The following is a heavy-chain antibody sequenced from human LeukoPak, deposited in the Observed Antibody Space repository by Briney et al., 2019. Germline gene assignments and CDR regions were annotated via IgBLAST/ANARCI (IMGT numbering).Heavy chain of an antibody. J-gene: IGHJ4*02. D-gene: IGHD3-22*01. Sequence: ASVKVSCKASGGTFSSYAISWVRQAPGQGLEWMGGIIPIFGTANYAQKFQGRVTITADESTSTAYMELRSLRSDDTAVYYCARDPSYYDSSGYYFYQLPPDYWGQGTLVTVSS. V-gene: IGHV1-69*13. CDR1: GGTFSSYA. CDR2: IIPIFGTA. CDR3: ARDPSYYDSSGYYFYQLPPDY.